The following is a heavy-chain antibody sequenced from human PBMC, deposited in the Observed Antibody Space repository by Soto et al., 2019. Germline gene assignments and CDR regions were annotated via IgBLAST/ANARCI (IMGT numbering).Heavy chain of an antibody. V-gene: IGHV1-18*01. J-gene: IGHJ4*02. CDR1: GYTFTSYV. Sequence: QVQLVQSGAEVKKPGASVKVSCKASGYTFTSYVISGVRQAPGQGLEWMGWISAYNANTNYAQKLQGRVTMTTDTSTSTSYMELRSLRADDTAVYFCARDRLGATGDYWGQGTLVTVSS. D-gene: IGHD1-26*01. CDR3: ARDRLGATGDY. CDR2: ISAYNANT.